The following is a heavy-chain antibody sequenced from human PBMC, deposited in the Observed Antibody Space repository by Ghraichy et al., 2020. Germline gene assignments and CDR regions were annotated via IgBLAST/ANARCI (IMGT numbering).Heavy chain of an antibody. CDR2: IYHSGST. CDR3: ATDSYGNDNYGMDV. V-gene: IGHV4-59*01. D-gene: IGHD5-18*01. J-gene: IGHJ6*02. CDR1: GGSISNYY. Sequence: SETLSLTCTVSGGSISNYYWSWIRQSPGKGLEWIGYIYHSGSTNYNPSLKSRVTISVDMSKNQLSLKLSSVTGADTAVYYCATDSYGNDNYGMDVWGQGTTVTVSS.